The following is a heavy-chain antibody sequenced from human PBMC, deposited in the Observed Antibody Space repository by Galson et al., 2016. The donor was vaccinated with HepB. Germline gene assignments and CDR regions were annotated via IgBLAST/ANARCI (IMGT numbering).Heavy chain of an antibody. CDR3: AGDRYSGTYYVGAFDI. D-gene: IGHD1-26*01. CDR1: GYTFTGYY. Sequence: SVKVSCKASGYTFTGYYMHWVRQAPGQGLEWMGWINPDSGVTSYAQKFQGRVTMTRDTSISTVYMELSRLKSDDTAIYYCAGDRYSGTYYVGAFDIWGQWRMVTVS. CDR2: INPDSGVT. J-gene: IGHJ3*02. V-gene: IGHV1-2*02.